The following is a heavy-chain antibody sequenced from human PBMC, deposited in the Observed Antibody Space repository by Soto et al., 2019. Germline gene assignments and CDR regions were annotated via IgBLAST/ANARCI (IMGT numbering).Heavy chain of an antibody. D-gene: IGHD6-19*01. Sequence: QDQLVQSGAEVKKPGASVTVSCKASGYSFTNYGITWVRQAPGQGLEWMGWISGFNGNKHYAQKLQGRVTMTTDASTSTAYMELRSLRSDDTAVYYCARDRGVAPPVAGNPHYYYYMDVLGKGTTVTVSS. CDR1: GYSFTNYG. J-gene: IGHJ6*03. CDR3: ARDRGVAPPVAGNPHYYYYMDV. V-gene: IGHV1-18*01. CDR2: ISGFNGNK.